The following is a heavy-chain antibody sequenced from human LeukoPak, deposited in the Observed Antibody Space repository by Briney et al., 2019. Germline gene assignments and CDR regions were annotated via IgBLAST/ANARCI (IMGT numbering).Heavy chain of an antibody. CDR2: ISGSGGST. Sequence: GSLRLSCAASGFTFSSYAMSWVRQAPGKGLEWVSAISGSGGSTYYADSVKGRFTISRDNSKNTLYLQMNSLRAEDTAVYYCAKDPRYSCGYPCCAFDIWGQGTMVTVSS. J-gene: IGHJ3*02. CDR3: AKDPRYSCGYPCCAFDI. D-gene: IGHD5-18*01. CDR1: GFTFSSYA. V-gene: IGHV3-23*01.